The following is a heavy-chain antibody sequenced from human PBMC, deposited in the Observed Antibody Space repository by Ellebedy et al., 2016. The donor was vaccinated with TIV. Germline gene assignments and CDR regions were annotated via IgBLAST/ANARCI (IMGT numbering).Heavy chain of an antibody. Sequence: GESLKISXAASGFTFSSYGMHWVRQAPGQGLEWLGWINAGSGNTKSAQKFQGRVTFTRDTSADIVHMELTSLRSEDTAVYYCARESADYDTSPYFYGNFDFWGQGTLVSVSS. CDR2: INAGSGNT. D-gene: IGHD3-22*01. J-gene: IGHJ4*02. CDR1: GFTFSSYG. CDR3: ARESADYDTSPYFYGNFDF. V-gene: IGHV1-3*01.